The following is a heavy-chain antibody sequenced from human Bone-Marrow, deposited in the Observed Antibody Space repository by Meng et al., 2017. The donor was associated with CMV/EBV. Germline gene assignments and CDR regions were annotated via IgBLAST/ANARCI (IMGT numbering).Heavy chain of an antibody. CDR3: ARDGERKSEDGYPNRMGWYFDL. CDR2: ISYDGSNK. D-gene: IGHD3-22*01. CDR1: GFTFSSYA. J-gene: IGHJ2*01. Sequence: GGSMRLSCAASGFTFSSYAMHWVRQAPGKGLEWVAVISYDGSNKYYADSVKGRFTISRDNSKNTLYLQMNSLRAEDTAVYYCARDGERKSEDGYPNRMGWYFDLWGRGTLVTVSS. V-gene: IGHV3-30-3*01.